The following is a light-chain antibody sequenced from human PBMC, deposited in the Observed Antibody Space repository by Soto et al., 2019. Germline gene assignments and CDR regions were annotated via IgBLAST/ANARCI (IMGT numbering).Light chain of an antibody. J-gene: IGKJ1*01. CDR3: QQYNNWPRT. V-gene: IGKV3-15*01. Sequence: EKVMTQSPANLSVSPGERAILSCRASQSVSSNLAWYQQKPGQAPRLLIYGASTRAIDIPARFSGSGSETEFTLTISSLQSEDFAVYYCQQYNNWPRTFGQGTKVDIK. CDR1: QSVSSN. CDR2: GAS.